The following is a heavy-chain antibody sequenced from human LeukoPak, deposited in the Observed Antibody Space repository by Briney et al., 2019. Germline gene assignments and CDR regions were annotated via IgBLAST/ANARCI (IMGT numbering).Heavy chain of an antibody. D-gene: IGHD6-19*01. J-gene: IGHJ4*02. CDR3: ARYNSGYLDY. V-gene: IGHV3-33*01. Sequence: GRSLRLSCAASGFTFRSYGMHWVRQAPGKGLEGVAVIWYDGSKKYHAASVKSRFTISRNNSKNTLYMQMNSLIAEDTAVYYCARYNSGYLDYWGPGNVVTVSS. CDR2: IWYDGSKK. CDR1: GFTFRSYG.